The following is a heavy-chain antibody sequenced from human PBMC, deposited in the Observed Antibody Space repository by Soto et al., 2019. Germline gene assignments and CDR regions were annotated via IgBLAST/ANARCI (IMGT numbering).Heavy chain of an antibody. CDR3: AKGLESGYTYGPFDY. CDR2: LSGSGDST. V-gene: IGHV3-23*01. CDR1: GFTFSSYA. D-gene: IGHD5-18*01. Sequence: PGGSLRLSCAASGFTFSSYAMSWVRQAPGKGLEWVSFLSGSGDSTNYADSVKGRFIISRDRSKNTLYLQMNSLRAEDTAVYYCAKGLESGYTYGPFDYWGQGTLVTVSS. J-gene: IGHJ4*02.